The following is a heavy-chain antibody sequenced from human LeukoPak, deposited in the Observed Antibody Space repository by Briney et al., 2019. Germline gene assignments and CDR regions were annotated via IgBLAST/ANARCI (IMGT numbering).Heavy chain of an antibody. CDR2: INWDDQK. CDR1: GFSLTNSGMG. CDR3: AHRRDSSGYQYRWWFAP. D-gene: IGHD3-22*01. J-gene: IGHJ5*02. V-gene: IGHV2-5*02. Sequence: SGPTLVKPTQTLTLTCTFSGFSLTNSGMGVGWIRQPPGKALEWLALINWDDQKVYSPSLQSRLSITKDTSKNQVVLTMTNVDPVDTATYYCAHRRDSSGYQYRWWFAPWGQGTVVTVSS.